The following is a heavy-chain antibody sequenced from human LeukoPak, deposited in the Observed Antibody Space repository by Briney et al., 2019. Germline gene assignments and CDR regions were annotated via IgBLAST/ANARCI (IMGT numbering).Heavy chain of an antibody. CDR2: IYSGGST. Sequence: AGGSLRLSCAASGFTVSSKYMHWVRQAPGKGMEWVSTIYSGGSTYYAASVKDRFSISRDDSKNTLHLQMSTLRDEDTAVYYCARGFQDKDGYKNYFESWDRGTLVTVSS. V-gene: IGHV3-66*01. CDR3: ARGFQDKDGYKNYFES. CDR1: GFTVSSKY. D-gene: IGHD5-24*01. J-gene: IGHJ4*02.